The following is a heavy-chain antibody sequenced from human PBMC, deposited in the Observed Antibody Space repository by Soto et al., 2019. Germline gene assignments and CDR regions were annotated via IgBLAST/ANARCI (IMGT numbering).Heavy chain of an antibody. D-gene: IGHD3-10*01. J-gene: IGHJ6*02. CDR1: GFTFDDYA. V-gene: IGHV3-9*01. CDR2: INWNSGSI. CDR3: AKDRGSGSYAANYYYYGMDV. Sequence: EEQLVESGGGLVQPGRSLRLSCAASGFTFDDYAMHWVRQAPGKGLEWVSGINWNSGSIGYADSVKGRFTISRDNAKTYLYLQMNSLRAEDTALYDGAKDRGSGSYAANYYYYGMDVWGQGTTVTVSS.